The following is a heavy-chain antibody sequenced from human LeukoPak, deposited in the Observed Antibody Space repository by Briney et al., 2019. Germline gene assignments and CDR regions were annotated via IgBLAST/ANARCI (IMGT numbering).Heavy chain of an antibody. V-gene: IGHV3-23*01. Sequence: GGSLRLSCAASGFTFSSYAMSWVRQAPGQGLEWVSAISGSGGSTYHADSEKGRFTISRDNSKTTLYLQMNSLRAEDTAVYYCASTYCSGVNCYSPGGYWGQGTLVSVSS. CDR2: ISGSGGST. CDR3: ASTYCSGVNCYSPGGY. D-gene: IGHD2-15*01. CDR1: GFTFSSYA. J-gene: IGHJ4*02.